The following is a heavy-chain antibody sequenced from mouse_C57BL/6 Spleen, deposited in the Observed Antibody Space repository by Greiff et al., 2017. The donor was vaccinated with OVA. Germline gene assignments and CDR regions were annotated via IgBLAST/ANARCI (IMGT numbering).Heavy chain of an antibody. CDR2: IYPGDGDT. J-gene: IGHJ3*01. D-gene: IGHD2-3*01. CDR3: AREGDGYYSFAY. V-gene: IGHV1-82*01. Sequence: QVQLKQSGPELVKPGASVKISCKASGYAFSSSWMNWVKQRPGKGLEWIGRIYPGDGDTNYNGKFKGKATLTADKSSSTAYMQLSSLTSEDSAVYFCAREGDGYYSFAYWGQGTLVTVSA. CDR1: GYAFSSSW.